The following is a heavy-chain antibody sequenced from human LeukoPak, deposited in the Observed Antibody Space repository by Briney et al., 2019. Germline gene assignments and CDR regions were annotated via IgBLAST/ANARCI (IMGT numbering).Heavy chain of an antibody. CDR3: ARDIRAVGVTLYFDY. J-gene: IGHJ4*02. D-gene: IGHD1-26*01. Sequence: PGGSLRLSCAASGFTFSDYYMSWIRQAPGKGLEWLSYISGSDGDIHYADSVKGRFTISRDNAKNSLYLEMNSLRAEDTAMYYCARDIRAVGVTLYFDYWGQGILVTVSS. CDR2: ISGSDGDI. V-gene: IGHV3-11*01. CDR1: GFTFSDYY.